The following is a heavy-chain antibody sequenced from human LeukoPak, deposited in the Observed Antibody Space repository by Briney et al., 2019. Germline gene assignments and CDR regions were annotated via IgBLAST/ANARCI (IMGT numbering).Heavy chain of an antibody. V-gene: IGHV1-69*05. CDR1: GGTFSSYA. J-gene: IGHJ5*02. Sequence: ASVKVSCKASGGTFSSYAISWVRQAPGQGLEWMGGIIPIFGTANYAQKFQGRVTITTDESTSTAYVELSSLRSEDTAVYYCARDRGDWFDPWGQGTLVTVSS. CDR3: ARDRGDWFDP. CDR2: IIPIFGTA.